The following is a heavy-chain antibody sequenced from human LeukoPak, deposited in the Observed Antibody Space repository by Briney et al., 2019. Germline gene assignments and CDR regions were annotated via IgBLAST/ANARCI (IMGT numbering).Heavy chain of an antibody. D-gene: IGHD3-3*01. Sequence: PGRSLRLSCAASGFTFSSYAMHWVRQAPGKGLEWVAVISYDGSNKYYADSVKGRFTISRDNSKNTLYLQMNRLRAEDTAVYYCARDSMDFWSGYYYDYDCGMDVWGQGTTVAVSS. CDR1: GFTFSSYA. V-gene: IGHV3-30-3*01. CDR2: ISYDGSNK. J-gene: IGHJ6*02. CDR3: ARDSMDFWSGYYYDYDCGMDV.